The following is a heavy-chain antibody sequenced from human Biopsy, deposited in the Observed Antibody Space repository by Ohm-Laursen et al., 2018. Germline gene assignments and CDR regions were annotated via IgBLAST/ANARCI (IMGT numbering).Heavy chain of an antibody. J-gene: IGHJ5*02. D-gene: IGHD2-15*01. Sequence: SLRLSCAASGFTFSSYVMSWVRQAPGKGLEWVSTISGSGSTTYYADSVKGRFTISRDNSKNTLYLQMNSLRAEDTAVYYCARDYGSGSLFDPWGQGTLVTVSS. V-gene: IGHV3-23*01. CDR3: ARDYGSGSLFDP. CDR2: ISGSGSTT. CDR1: GFTFSSYV.